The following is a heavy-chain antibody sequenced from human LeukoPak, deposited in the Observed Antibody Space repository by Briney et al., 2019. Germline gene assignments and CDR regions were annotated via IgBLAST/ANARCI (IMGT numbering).Heavy chain of an antibody. V-gene: IGHV3-49*04. CDR1: GFTFGDYA. CDR2: IRSKAYGGTT. CDR3: TRDTYSSSP. Sequence: GGSLRLSCTASGFTFGDYAMSWVRQAPGKGLEWVGFIRSKAYGGTTEYAASVKGRFTISRDDSKSIAYLQMNSLKTEDTAVYYRTRDTYSSSPWGQGTLVTVSS. D-gene: IGHD6-6*01. J-gene: IGHJ5*02.